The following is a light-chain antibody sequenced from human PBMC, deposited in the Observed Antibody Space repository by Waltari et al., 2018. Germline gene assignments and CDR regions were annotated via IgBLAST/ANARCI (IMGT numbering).Light chain of an antibody. J-gene: IGKJ4*01. CDR1: QSVSSN. Sequence: EIVMTQSPATLSVSPGERATLSCRASQSVSSNLAWYQQKPGQAPRLLIYGASTRAAGSPARVSGSGSGTEFTRTSSSLQSEDCAVYYCQQDNNWPRTFGGGTKVEIK. CDR3: QQDNNWPRT. V-gene: IGKV3D-15*01. CDR2: GAS.